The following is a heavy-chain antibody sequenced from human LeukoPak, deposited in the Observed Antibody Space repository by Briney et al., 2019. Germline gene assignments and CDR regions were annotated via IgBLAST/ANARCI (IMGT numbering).Heavy chain of an antibody. Sequence: GGSLRLSCAGSGFPFSSYTLHWVRQAPGKGLEWLAGTSYDETSKNYADSVKGRFTISGDNTKNTVFLQMNTLRVEDTAVYYCAASQYFEFWSGRDYWGQGTLVSVSS. J-gene: IGHJ4*02. CDR1: GFPFSSYT. CDR2: TSYDETSK. D-gene: IGHD3-3*01. V-gene: IGHV3-30-3*02. CDR3: AASQYFEFWSGRDY.